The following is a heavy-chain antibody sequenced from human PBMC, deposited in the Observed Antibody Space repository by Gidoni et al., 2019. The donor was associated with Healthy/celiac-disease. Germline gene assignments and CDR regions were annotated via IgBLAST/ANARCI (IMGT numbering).Heavy chain of an antibody. CDR3: ARVVRGVTGFGWFDP. D-gene: IGHD3-10*01. CDR1: GGTFSSYA. J-gene: IGHJ5*02. CDR2: IIPIFGTA. V-gene: IGHV1-69*01. Sequence: QVQLVQSGAEVKKPGSSVKVSCKASGGTFSSYAISWVRQAPGQGLEWMGGIIPIFGTANYAQKLQGRVTITADESTSTAYMELSSLRSEDTAVYYCARVVRGVTGFGWFDPWGQGTLVTVSS.